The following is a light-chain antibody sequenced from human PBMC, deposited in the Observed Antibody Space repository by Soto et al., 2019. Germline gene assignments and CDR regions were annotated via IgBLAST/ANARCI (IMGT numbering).Light chain of an antibody. CDR2: EGS. CDR1: SSDVGSYNL. CDR3: CSFAGRSTHVV. Sequence: QSALTQPASVSGSPGQSITISCTGTSSDVGSYNLVSWYQQHPGKAPKLMIYEGSKRPSGVSNRFSGSKSGNTASLTISGLQAGKGADFSGCSFAGRSTHVVLGGGTKLTAL. J-gene: IGLJ2*01. V-gene: IGLV2-23*01.